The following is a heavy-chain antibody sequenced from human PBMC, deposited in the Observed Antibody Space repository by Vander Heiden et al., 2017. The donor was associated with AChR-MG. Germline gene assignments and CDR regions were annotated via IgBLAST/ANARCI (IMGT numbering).Heavy chain of an antibody. Sequence: QVQLQQGGAGLLKPSETLSLTCAVYGGSFSGYYWSWSRQPPGKGLEWIGEINHSGSTNYNPSLKSRVTISVDTSKNQFSLKLSSVTAADTAVYSCARVGCSGGSCYYASGYFDLWGRGTLVTVSS. D-gene: IGHD2-15*01. CDR1: GGSFSGYY. CDR3: ARVGCSGGSCYYASGYFDL. J-gene: IGHJ2*01. CDR2: INHSGST. V-gene: IGHV4-34*01.